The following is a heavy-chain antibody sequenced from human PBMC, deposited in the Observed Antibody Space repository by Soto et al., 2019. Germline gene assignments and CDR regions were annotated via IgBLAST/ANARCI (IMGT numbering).Heavy chain of an antibody. V-gene: IGHV3-23*01. CDR2: ISGSGDST. Sequence: EVQLLDSGGGLVQPGGSLRLSCAASGFTFSSYAMNWVRQAPGKGLEWVSVISGSGDSTYYADSVKGRFTSSRDNAKNTLYLQMNSLRAEDTALYYCARRGPGTYFAYWGQGNLVTVSS. CDR1: GFTFSSYA. CDR3: ARRGPGTYFAY. D-gene: IGHD6-13*01. J-gene: IGHJ4*02.